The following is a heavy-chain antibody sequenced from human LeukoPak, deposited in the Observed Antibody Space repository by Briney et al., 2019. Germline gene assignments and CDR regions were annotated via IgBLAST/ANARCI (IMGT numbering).Heavy chain of an antibody. CDR2: ISGRGTST. CDR1: GFTFDTYA. CDR3: AKSYRQESDWSSYFDY. J-gene: IGHJ4*02. D-gene: IGHD3-9*01. Sequence: GGSLRLSCSASGFTFDTYAMTWVRQVPGKGLEWVSNISGRGTSTNYADSVKGRFTISRDNSKNTLHLQMNSLRAEDTAIYYCAKSYRQESDWSSYFDYWGQGNLVTVSS. V-gene: IGHV3-23*01.